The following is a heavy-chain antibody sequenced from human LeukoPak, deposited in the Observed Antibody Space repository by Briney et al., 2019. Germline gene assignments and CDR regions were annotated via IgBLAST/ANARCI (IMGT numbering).Heavy chain of an antibody. CDR2: IIPIFGTT. V-gene: IGHV1-69*05. Sequence: SVKVSCKASGGTFSSHAISWVRQAPGQGLEWVGGIIPIFGTTNYAQKFQGRVTITTDESTSTGYMEPRSLRSDDTAVYYCARGDSGYDYGFDNWGQGTLVTVSS. CDR1: GGTFSSHA. CDR3: ARGDSGYDYGFDN. D-gene: IGHD5-12*01. J-gene: IGHJ4*02.